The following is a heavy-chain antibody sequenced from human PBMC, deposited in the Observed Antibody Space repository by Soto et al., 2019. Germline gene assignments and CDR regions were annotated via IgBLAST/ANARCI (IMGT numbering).Heavy chain of an antibody. CDR1: GDSVTISDYY. CDR2: IHYSGST. J-gene: IGHJ4*02. CDR3: AAHDSGGYYAEY. Sequence: QLQLQESGPGLVKPSETLSLTCTVSGDSVTISDYYWGWIRQPPGKGLGWIGSIHYSGSTYYNPSLKRRVTISVDTSKKQFSLKLTSVTAADAAVYYCAAHDSGGYYAEYWGQGTLVTVSA. D-gene: IGHD3-22*01. V-gene: IGHV4-39*01.